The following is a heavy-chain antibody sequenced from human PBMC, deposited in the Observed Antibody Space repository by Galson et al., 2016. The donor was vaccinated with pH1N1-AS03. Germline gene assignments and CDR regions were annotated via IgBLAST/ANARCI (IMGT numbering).Heavy chain of an antibody. V-gene: IGHV3-9*01. CDR3: TALDF. Sequence: SLRLSCAASRLTVSSNYMSWVRQAPGKGLEWVSGITWNSDSIGYADSVKGRFTISRDNAQNSLYLQMNSLRSEDTALYYCTALDFWGQGTLVTVAS. CDR1: RLTVSSNY. CDR2: ITWNSDSI. J-gene: IGHJ4*02.